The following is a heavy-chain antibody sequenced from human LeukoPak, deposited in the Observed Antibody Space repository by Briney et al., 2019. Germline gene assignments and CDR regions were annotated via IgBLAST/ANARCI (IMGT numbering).Heavy chain of an antibody. V-gene: IGHV4-31*03. D-gene: IGHD6-13*01. CDR3: ARVSYSLIETYYFDY. CDR2: IYYSGST. CDR1: GGSISNGDHY. J-gene: IGHJ4*02. Sequence: SETLSLTCTVSGGSISNGDHYWSWLRQHPGKGLEWIGHIYYSGSTYYNPSLKSRVTISVDTSKNQFSLKLSSVTAADTAVYYCARVSYSLIETYYFDYWGQGTLVTVSS.